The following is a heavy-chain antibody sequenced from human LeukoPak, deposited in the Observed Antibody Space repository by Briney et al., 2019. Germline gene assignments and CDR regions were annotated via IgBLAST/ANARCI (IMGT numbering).Heavy chain of an antibody. CDR1: GGSISSYY. J-gene: IGHJ4*02. D-gene: IGHD6-19*01. CDR2: IYYSGST. Sequence: SETLSLTCTVSGGSISSYYWSWIRQPPGKGLEWIGYIYYSGSTNYNPSLKSRVTISVDTSKNQFSLKLSSVTAADTAVYYCARHTYSSGWIFDYWGQGTLVTASS. V-gene: IGHV4-59*08. CDR3: ARHTYSSGWIFDY.